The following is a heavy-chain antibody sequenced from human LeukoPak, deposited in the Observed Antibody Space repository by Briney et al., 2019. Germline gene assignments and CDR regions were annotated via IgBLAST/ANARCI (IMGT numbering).Heavy chain of an antibody. V-gene: IGHV4-39*07. J-gene: IGHJ4*02. CDR1: GGSISGSSYY. CDR2: IYHSGST. CDR3: ARDRGPGATPTY. Sequence: PSETLSLTCTVSGGSISGSSYYWGWIRQPPGKGLEWIGCIYHSGSTYYNPSLKSRVTISVDTSKNQFSLKLSSVTAADTAVYYCARDRGPGATPTYWGQGTLVTVSS. D-gene: IGHD1-26*01.